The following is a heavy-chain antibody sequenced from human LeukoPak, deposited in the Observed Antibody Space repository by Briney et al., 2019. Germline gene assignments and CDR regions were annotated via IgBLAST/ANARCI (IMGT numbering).Heavy chain of an antibody. Sequence: PSQTLSLTCAVSGGSISSGGYSWSWIRQPPGKGLEWIGYIYHSGSTYYNPSLKSRVTISVDRSKNQFSLKLSSVTAADTAVYYCARDLRIPAVAYYYYGMDVWGQGTTVTVSS. J-gene: IGHJ6*02. CDR3: ARDLRIPAVAYYYYGMDV. CDR1: GGSISSGGYS. V-gene: IGHV4-30-2*01. D-gene: IGHD2-2*01. CDR2: IYHSGST.